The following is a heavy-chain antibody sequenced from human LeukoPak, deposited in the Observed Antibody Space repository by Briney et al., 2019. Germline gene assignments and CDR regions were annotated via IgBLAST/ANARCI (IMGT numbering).Heavy chain of an antibody. D-gene: IGHD4-17*01. J-gene: IGHJ4*02. V-gene: IGHV5-51*01. CDR2: IYPGDSDT. CDR1: GYSFTSYW. CDR3: ARWGTVTRFVVDY. Sequence: GESLKISCKGSGYSFTSYWIGWVRQMPGKGLEWMGIIYPGDSDTRYSPSFQGQVTISADKSITTAYVQWRSLKASDTAMYYCARWGTVTRFVVDYWGQGTLVTVSS.